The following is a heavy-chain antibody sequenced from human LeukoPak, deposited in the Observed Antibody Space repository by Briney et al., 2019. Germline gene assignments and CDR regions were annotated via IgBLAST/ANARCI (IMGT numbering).Heavy chain of an antibody. CDR2: ISGSGGST. J-gene: IGHJ4*02. CDR1: GFTFSSYG. D-gene: IGHD1-1*01. Sequence: GGSLRLSCAASGFTFSSYGMSWVRQAAGKGLEWVSAISGSGGSTYYADSVKGRFTISRDNSKNTLYLQMNSLRAEDTAVYYCASGYRQYYFDYWGQGTLVTVSS. CDR3: ASGYRQYYFDY. V-gene: IGHV3-23*01.